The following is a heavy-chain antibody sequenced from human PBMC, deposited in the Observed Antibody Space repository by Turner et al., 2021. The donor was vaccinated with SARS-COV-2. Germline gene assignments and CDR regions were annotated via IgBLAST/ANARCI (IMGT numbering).Heavy chain of an antibody. CDR1: GFTLDDYT. CDR3: AKDISSWYEGIAVAGTNYGMDV. V-gene: IGHV3-43*01. D-gene: IGHD6-19*01. Sequence: EVQLVESGGVVVQPGGSLRLSCAASGFTLDDYTIHWVRQAPGKGLEWVSLISWDGGSTSYADSVKGRFTISRDNSKNSLYLQMNSLRTEDTALYYCAKDISSWYEGIAVAGTNYGMDVWGQGTTVTVSS. CDR2: ISWDGGST. J-gene: IGHJ6*02.